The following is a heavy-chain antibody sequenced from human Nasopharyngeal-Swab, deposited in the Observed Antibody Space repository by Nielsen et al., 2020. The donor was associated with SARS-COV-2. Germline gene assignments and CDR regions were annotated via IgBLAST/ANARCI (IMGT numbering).Heavy chain of an antibody. CDR2: INPSGGST. CDR3: AREDYYDSSGYPPYYYYGMDV. V-gene: IGHV1-46*01. J-gene: IGHJ6*02. Sequence: WVRQAPGQGLEWMGIINPSGGSTSYAQKFQGRVTMTRDTSTSTVYMELSSLRSGDTAVYYCAREDYYDSSGYPPYYYYGMDVWGQGTTVTVSS. D-gene: IGHD3-22*01.